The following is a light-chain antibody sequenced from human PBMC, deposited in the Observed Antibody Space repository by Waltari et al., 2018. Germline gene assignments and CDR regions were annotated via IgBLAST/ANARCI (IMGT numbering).Light chain of an antibody. V-gene: IGLV2-11*01. CDR1: SRDVGGYNH. Sequence: QSALTQPRSVSGSPGQSVTISCTGTSRDVGGYNHVSWYQQHPGKAPKLMIYDVSKRPSGVPDRFSGSKSGNTASLTISGLQAEDEADYYCCSYAGSPLFGGGTKLTVL. J-gene: IGLJ2*01. CDR2: DVS. CDR3: CSYAGSPL.